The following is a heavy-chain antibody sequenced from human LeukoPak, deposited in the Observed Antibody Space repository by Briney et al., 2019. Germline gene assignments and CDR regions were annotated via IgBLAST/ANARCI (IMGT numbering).Heavy chain of an antibody. D-gene: IGHD6-6*01. V-gene: IGHV4-59*01. CDR2: IYYSGST. Sequence: PSETLSLTCTVSGGSISSYYWSWIRQPPGKGLEWIGYIYYSGSTNYNPSLKSRVTISVDTSKNQFSLKLSSVTAADTAVYYCAREPLSSSSSYYYYGMDVWGQGTTVTVSS. CDR3: AREPLSSSSSYYYYGMDV. J-gene: IGHJ6*02. CDR1: GGSISSYY.